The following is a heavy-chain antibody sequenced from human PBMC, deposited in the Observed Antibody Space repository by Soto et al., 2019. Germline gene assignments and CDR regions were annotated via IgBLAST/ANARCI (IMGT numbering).Heavy chain of an antibody. CDR3: AHSRCGGDCLQSYSSHYYYGMDV. CDR2: IYWDDDK. J-gene: IGHJ6*02. Sequence: QITLKESGPSLVKPTQTLTLTCTFSGFSLSTGGVGVGWIRQPPGKALEWLALIYWDDDKRYSPSLRSRLTVTKDTSKNHVVLTMTNMDPVDTATYYCAHSRCGGDCLQSYSSHYYYGMDVWGQGTTVTFSS. V-gene: IGHV2-5*02. D-gene: IGHD2-21*02. CDR1: GFSLSTGGVG.